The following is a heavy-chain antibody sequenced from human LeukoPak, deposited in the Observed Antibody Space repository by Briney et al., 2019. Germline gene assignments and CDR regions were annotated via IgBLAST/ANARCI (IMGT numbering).Heavy chain of an antibody. D-gene: IGHD3-22*01. V-gene: IGHV4-39*01. CDR3: ARQGDYYDSSGAFDY. J-gene: IGHJ4*02. CDR1: GGSISSSSYY. Sequence: SETLSLTCTVSGGSISSSSYYWGWIRQPPGKGLEWIGSIYYSGSTYYNPSLKSRVTISVDTSKNQFSLKLSSVTAADTALYYCARQGDYYDSSGAFDYWGQGTLVTVSS. CDR2: IYYSGST.